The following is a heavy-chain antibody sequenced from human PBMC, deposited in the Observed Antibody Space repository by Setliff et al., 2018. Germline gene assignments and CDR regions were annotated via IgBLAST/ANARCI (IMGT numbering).Heavy chain of an antibody. CDR3: ARQRYYGSGLLTYIDV. D-gene: IGHD3-10*01. Sequence: TLSLTCTVSGGSISSYYWSWIRQPPGKGLEWIGYIYYSGSTNYNPSLKSRVTISISADTSNKSFSLNLFSVTAADTAVYYCARQRYYGSGLLTYIDVWGRGTTVTVSS. CDR2: IYYSGST. J-gene: IGHJ6*03. V-gene: IGHV4-59*08. CDR1: GGSISSYY.